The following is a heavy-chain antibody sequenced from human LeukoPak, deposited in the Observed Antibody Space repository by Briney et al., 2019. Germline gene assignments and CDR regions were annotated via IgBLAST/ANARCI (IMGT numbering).Heavy chain of an antibody. CDR1: GGSISSYY. Sequence: SKTLSLTCTVSGGSISSYYWSWIRQPPGKGLEWIGYIYYTGSTDYNPSLKSRVAISVDTSKNQFSLKLSSVTAADTAVYYCACGSYLPLQYWGQGTLVTVSS. CDR3: ACGSYLPLQY. D-gene: IGHD1-26*01. J-gene: IGHJ4*02. V-gene: IGHV4-59*01. CDR2: IYYTGST.